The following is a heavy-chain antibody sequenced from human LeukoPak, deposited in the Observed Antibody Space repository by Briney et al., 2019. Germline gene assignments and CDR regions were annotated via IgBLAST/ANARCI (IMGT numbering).Heavy chain of an antibody. V-gene: IGHV1-2*06. CDR3: ARRNEYCTNGVCYPGGWDY. CDR1: GYTFTSYD. CDR2: INPNSGGT. D-gene: IGHD2-8*01. J-gene: IGHJ4*02. Sequence: ASVKVSCKASGYTFTSYDINWLRQATGQGLEWMGRINPNSGGTNYAQKFQGRVTMTRDTSISTAYMELSRLRSADTAVYYCARRNEYCTNGVCYPGGWDYWGQGTLVTVSS.